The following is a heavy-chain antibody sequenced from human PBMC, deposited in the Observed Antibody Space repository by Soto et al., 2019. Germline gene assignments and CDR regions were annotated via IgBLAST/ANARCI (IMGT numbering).Heavy chain of an antibody. D-gene: IGHD4-17*01. J-gene: IGHJ4*02. Sequence: GGSLRLYCAASGFTFSSYGMHWVRQAPGKGLEWVAVIWYDGSNKYYADSVKGRFTISRDNSKNTLYLQMNSLRAEDTAVYYCARDLRDYGLDYWGQGTLVTVSS. V-gene: IGHV3-33*01. CDR2: IWYDGSNK. CDR1: GFTFSSYG. CDR3: ARDLRDYGLDY.